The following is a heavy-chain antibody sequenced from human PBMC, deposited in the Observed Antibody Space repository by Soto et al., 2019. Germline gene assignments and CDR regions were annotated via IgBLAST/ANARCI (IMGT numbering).Heavy chain of an antibody. D-gene: IGHD4-17*01. Sequence: SETLSLTCAVYGGSFSGYYWSWIRQPPGKGLEWIGEINHSGSTNYNPSLKSRVTISVDTSKNQFSLKLSSVTAADTAVYYCARQTVDYGDFDYWGQGTLVTVSS. CDR2: INHSGST. J-gene: IGHJ4*02. CDR3: ARQTVDYGDFDY. CDR1: GGSFSGYY. V-gene: IGHV4-34*01.